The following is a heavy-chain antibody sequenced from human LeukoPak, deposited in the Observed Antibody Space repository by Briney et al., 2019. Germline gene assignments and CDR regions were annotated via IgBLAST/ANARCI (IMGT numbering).Heavy chain of an antibody. Sequence: PGGSLRLSCAASGFSFSNYEMNWVRQAPGKGLEWISHISNIGDIIHYADSVEGRFTVSRDNAKNSLYLQMNSLRAEDTAVCYCARDPYSGRYGDYYYYYMDVWGKGTTVTISS. V-gene: IGHV3-48*03. CDR1: GFSFSNYE. CDR3: ARDPYSGRYGDYYYYYMDV. D-gene: IGHD1-26*01. CDR2: ISNIGDII. J-gene: IGHJ6*03.